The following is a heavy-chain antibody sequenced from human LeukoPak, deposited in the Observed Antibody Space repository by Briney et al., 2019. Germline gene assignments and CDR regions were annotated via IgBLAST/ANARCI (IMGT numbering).Heavy chain of an antibody. CDR3: AHGSMYQLDY. CDR1: GFTVSSNY. D-gene: IGHD2-2*01. V-gene: IGHV3-23*01. Sequence: PGGSLRLSCAASGFTVSSNYMSWVRQAPGKGLEWVSAISGSGGSTYYADSVKGRFTISRDSGKNTLYLQMNSLRAEDTAVYYCAHGSMYQLDYWGQGTLVTVSS. CDR2: ISGSGGST. J-gene: IGHJ4*02.